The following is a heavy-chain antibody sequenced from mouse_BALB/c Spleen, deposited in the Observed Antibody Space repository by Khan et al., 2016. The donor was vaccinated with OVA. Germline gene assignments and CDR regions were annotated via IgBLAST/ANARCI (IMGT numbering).Heavy chain of an antibody. J-gene: IGHJ4*01. CDR1: GYTFTTAG. V-gene: IGHV9-4*02. Sequence: QIQLVQSGPELKKPGETVRISCKASGYTFTTAGIQWVQKMPGKGLKWIGWIYTHSGVPKYAEDFKGRFAFSLEISVSTAYLQIMNLKNEDTAKYFCARGGAAYYRNDGGAMEYWGQGTSVTVSS. CDR2: IYTHSGVP. CDR3: ARGGAAYYRNDGGAMEY. D-gene: IGHD2-14*01.